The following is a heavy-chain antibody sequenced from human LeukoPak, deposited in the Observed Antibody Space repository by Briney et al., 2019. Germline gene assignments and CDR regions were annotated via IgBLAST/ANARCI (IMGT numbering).Heavy chain of an antibody. CDR1: GFTFSSYS. V-gene: IGHV3-21*01. J-gene: IGHJ4*02. Sequence: PGGSLRLSCAASGFTFSSYSMNWVRQAPGKGLEWVSSILSSSSYIYYADSVKGRFTTTRDNAKNSLYLQMNSLGAEDTAVYYGERAGHIVVGPDYWGQGTLVTVSS. D-gene: IGHD2-21*01. CDR3: ERAGHIVVGPDY. CDR2: ILSSSSYI.